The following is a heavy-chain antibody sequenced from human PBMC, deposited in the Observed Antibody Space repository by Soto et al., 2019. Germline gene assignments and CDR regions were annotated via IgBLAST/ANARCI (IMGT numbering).Heavy chain of an antibody. CDR3: ARGRLHLGELSFNYFDY. J-gene: IGHJ4*02. CDR1: GGSFSGYY. D-gene: IGHD3-16*02. Sequence: QVQLQQWGAGLLKPSETLSLTCAVYGGSFSGYYWCWIRQPPGQGLEWIGEINHSGSTNYNPSLKSRVTISIDTSKNQFSLKLNSVTAADTDVYYCARGRLHLGELSFNYFDYWGRGTLVAVSS. V-gene: IGHV4-34*01. CDR2: INHSGST.